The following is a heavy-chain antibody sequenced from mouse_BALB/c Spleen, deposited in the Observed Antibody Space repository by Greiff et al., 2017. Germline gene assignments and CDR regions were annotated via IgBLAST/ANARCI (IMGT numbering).Heavy chain of an antibody. V-gene: IGHV3-8*02. CDR2: ISYSGST. D-gene: IGHD1-1*01. CDR3: ARERGYGSSYGAMDY. J-gene: IGHJ4*01. Sequence: EVKLQESGPSLVKPSQTLSLTCSVTGDSITSGYWNWIRKFPGNKLEYMGYISYSGSTYYNPSLKSRISITRDTSKNQYYLQLNSVTTEDTATYYCARERGYGSSYGAMDYWGQGTSVTVSS. CDR1: GDSITSGY.